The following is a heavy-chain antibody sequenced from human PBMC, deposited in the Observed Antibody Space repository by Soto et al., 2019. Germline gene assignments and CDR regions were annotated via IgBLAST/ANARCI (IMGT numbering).Heavy chain of an antibody. CDR1: GYTFTSYY. V-gene: IGHV1-46*04. CDR3: ARGRNADYGWHDTMDV. D-gene: IGHD4-17*01. Sequence: QVQLVQSGAEVKKPGASVKVSCKASGYTFTSYYMHWVRQAPGQGLEWMGIINPSGGSTRYAQKLQGRVTMTRDTSTSTVYMELSSLRSEDTAVYYCARGRNADYGWHDTMDVWGQGTTVPVSS. J-gene: IGHJ6*02. CDR2: INPSGGST.